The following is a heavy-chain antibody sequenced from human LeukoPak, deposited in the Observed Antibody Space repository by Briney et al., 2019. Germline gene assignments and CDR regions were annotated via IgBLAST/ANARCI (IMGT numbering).Heavy chain of an antibody. J-gene: IGHJ4*02. Sequence: SETLSLTCAVYGGSFSGYYWSWLRQPPGKGLEWIGEINHSGSTNYNPSLKSRVTISVDTSKNQFSLKLSSVTAADTAVYYCAIGGRGYSYGYPGYWGQGTLVTVSS. D-gene: IGHD5-18*01. CDR2: INHSGST. CDR1: GGSFSGYY. V-gene: IGHV4-34*01. CDR3: AIGGRGYSYGYPGY.